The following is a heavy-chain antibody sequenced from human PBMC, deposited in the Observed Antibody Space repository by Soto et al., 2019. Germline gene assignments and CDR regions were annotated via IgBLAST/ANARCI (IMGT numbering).Heavy chain of an antibody. D-gene: IGHD3-16*01. V-gene: IGHV3-66*01. CDR3: AVGVMITFGGVMSVDDAFDI. Sequence: GGSLRLSCAASGFTVSSNYMSWVRQAPGKGLEWVSVIYSGGSTYYADSVKGRFTISRDNSKNTLYLQMNSLRAEDTAVYYCAVGVMITFGGVMSVDDAFDIWGQGTMVTVSS. CDR2: IYSGGST. J-gene: IGHJ3*02. CDR1: GFTVSSNY.